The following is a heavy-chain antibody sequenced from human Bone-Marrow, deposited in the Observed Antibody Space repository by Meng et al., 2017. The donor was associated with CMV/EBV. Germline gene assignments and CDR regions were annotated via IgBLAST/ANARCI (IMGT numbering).Heavy chain of an antibody. J-gene: IGHJ3*02. Sequence: GESLKISCAASGFTFSNYDMHWVRQATGKGLEWVSTIGTAGDTYYPGSVKGRFTVSRENAKNFLYLQMNSLRDGDTAVYYCARGLRAAAAHDAFDIWGQGTMVTVSS. CDR1: GFTFSNYD. CDR3: ARGLRAAAAHDAFDI. CDR2: IGTAGDT. D-gene: IGHD6-13*01. V-gene: IGHV3-13*01.